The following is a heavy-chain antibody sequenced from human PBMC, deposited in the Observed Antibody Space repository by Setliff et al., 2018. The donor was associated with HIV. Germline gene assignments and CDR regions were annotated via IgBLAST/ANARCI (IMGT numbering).Heavy chain of an antibody. CDR3: AGDSSGRNWFDP. Sequence: GASVKVSCKASGYTFTSYGISWVRQAPGQGLECMGWISAYNGNTNYAQKLQGRVTMTTDTSTSTAYMELRSLRSDDTAVYYCAGDSSGRNWFDPWGQGTLVTVSS. J-gene: IGHJ5*02. CDR2: ISAYNGNT. V-gene: IGHV1-18*01. D-gene: IGHD6-19*01. CDR1: GYTFTSYG.